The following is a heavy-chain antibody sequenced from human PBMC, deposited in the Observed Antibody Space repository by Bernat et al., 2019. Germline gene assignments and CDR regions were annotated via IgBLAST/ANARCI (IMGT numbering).Heavy chain of an antibody. J-gene: IGHJ6*02. V-gene: IGHV1-18*04. D-gene: IGHD6-13*01. CDR3: AREGIAADGTPSHYYYNYGMDV. CDR2: ISAYNGKT. CDR1: GYTFTSYG. Sequence: QVQLVQSGAEVKKPGASVKVSCKASGYTFTSYGISWVRQAPGQGLEWMGWISAYNGKTNYAQKLQGRVTMTTGTSTSTAYMELRSLRSDDTAVYYFAREGIAADGTPSHYYYNYGMDVWGHGTTVTVFS.